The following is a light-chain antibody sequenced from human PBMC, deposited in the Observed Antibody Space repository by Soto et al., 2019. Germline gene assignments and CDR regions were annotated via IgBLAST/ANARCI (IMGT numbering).Light chain of an antibody. Sequence: ERVMTQSPATLSVSQGERATLSCRASESVSSNLAWYQQKPGQAPRLLIYGASTRATGIPARFSGSGSGTEFTLTISSLQSEDFVVYYCQQYNKWPLTFGGGTKVEIK. CDR1: ESVSSN. CDR2: GAS. J-gene: IGKJ4*01. V-gene: IGKV3-15*01. CDR3: QQYNKWPLT.